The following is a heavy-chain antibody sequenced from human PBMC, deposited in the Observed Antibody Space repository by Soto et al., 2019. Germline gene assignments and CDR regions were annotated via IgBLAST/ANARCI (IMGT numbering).Heavy chain of an antibody. Sequence: SETLSLTCTVSGGSISSGGYYWSWIRQHPGKGLEWIGYIYYSGSTYYNPSLKSRVTISVDTSKNQFSLKLSSVTAADTAVYYCARDRRSGEXYYYGSGKYNYYYGMDVWGQGTTVTVSS. CDR2: IYYSGST. J-gene: IGHJ6*01. D-gene: IGHD3-10*01. V-gene: IGHV4-31*03. CDR3: ARDRRSGEXYYYGSGKYNYYYGMDV. CDR1: GGSISSGGYY.